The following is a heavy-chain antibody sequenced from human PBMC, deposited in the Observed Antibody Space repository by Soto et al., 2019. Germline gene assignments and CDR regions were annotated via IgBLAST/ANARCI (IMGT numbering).Heavy chain of an antibody. J-gene: IGHJ4*02. CDR3: ARGSGIVALPGELEDVNYDY. CDR2: INESGST. Sequence: QVQLQQWGAGLVKPSETLSLSCAVYGQSFSGHSWAWIRQSPGKGLEWIGEINESGSTYYNPSLKRRVTISAHTSKNQFSLKLSSVSAADTAVYFCARGSGIVALPGELEDVNYDYWGQGTLVNVSS. V-gene: IGHV4-34*01. D-gene: IGHD1-1*01. CDR1: GQSFSGHS.